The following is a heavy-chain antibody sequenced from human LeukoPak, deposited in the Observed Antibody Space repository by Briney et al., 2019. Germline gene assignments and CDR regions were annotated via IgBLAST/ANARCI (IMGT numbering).Heavy chain of an antibody. V-gene: IGHV3-21*01. D-gene: IGHD2-15*01. CDR1: GFTFSSYS. CDR3: ARDGSVATPFDY. J-gene: IGHJ4*02. CDR2: ISSSSSYI. Sequence: SGGSLRLSCAASGFTFSSYSMYWVRQAPGKGLEWVSSISSSSSYIYYADSVKGRFTISRDNAKNSLYLQINSLRAEDTAVYYCARDGSVATPFDYWGQGTLVTVSS.